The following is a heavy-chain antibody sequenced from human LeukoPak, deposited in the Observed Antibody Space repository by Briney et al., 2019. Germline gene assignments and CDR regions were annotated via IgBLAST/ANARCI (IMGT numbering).Heavy chain of an antibody. CDR2: IIPIFGTA. Sequence: GSSVKVSCKASGGTFSSYAISWVRQAPRQGLEWMGGIIPIFGTANYAQKFQGRVTITADESTSTAYMELSSLRSEDTAVYYCARYYDFWSGQTRNWFDPWGQGTLVTVSS. V-gene: IGHV1-69*01. J-gene: IGHJ5*02. D-gene: IGHD3-3*01. CDR1: GGTFSSYA. CDR3: ARYYDFWSGQTRNWFDP.